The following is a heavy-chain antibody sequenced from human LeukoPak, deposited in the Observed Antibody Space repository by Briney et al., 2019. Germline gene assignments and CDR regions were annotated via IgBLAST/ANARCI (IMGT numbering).Heavy chain of an antibody. Sequence: PGGSLRLSCAASGFTVSSNYMSWVRQAPGKGLEWVSSISGSGGGTYYADSVKGRFTISRDNSKNTLYLQMNSLRAEDTAVCYCAKWAPKPIAAAGNWGQGTLVTVSS. CDR1: GFTVSSNY. CDR3: AKWAPKPIAAAGN. V-gene: IGHV3-66*02. CDR2: ISGSGGGT. J-gene: IGHJ4*02. D-gene: IGHD6-13*01.